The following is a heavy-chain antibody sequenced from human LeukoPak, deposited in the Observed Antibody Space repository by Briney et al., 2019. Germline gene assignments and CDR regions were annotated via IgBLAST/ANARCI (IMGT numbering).Heavy chain of an antibody. J-gene: IGHJ4*02. Sequence: GGSLRLSCAASGFTFSSYAMHWVRQAPGKGLEWVAVISYDGSNKYYADSVKGRFTISRDNSKNTLYLQMNSLRAEDTAVYYCAREGTVTTAYYFDYWGQGTPVTVSS. CDR1: GFTFSSYA. CDR2: ISYDGSNK. CDR3: AREGTVTTAYYFDY. D-gene: IGHD4-11*01. V-gene: IGHV3-30-3*01.